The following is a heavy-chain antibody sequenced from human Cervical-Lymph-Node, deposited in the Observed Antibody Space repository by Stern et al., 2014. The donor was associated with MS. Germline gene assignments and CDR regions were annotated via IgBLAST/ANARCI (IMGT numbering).Heavy chain of an antibody. CDR2: ISAYNDNP. D-gene: IGHD3-22*01. CDR1: GYTFTSYG. J-gene: IGHJ3*02. Sequence: QVQLVESGAEVTKPGASVKVSCKASGYTFTSYGISWVRQAPGHGLEWMGCISAYNDNPDYAQKVQSSVTMTTDTATSTAYMVLRSVRSDDTAVYCCARGMIGSENAFDIWGQGTMVTVSS. V-gene: IGHV1-18*01. CDR3: ARGMIGSENAFDI.